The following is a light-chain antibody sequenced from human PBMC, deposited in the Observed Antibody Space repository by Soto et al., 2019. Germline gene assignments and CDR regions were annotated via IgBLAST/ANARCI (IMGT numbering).Light chain of an antibody. CDR2: EVS. V-gene: IGLV2-14*01. Sequence: QSALTQPASVSGSPGQSITISCTGTSSDVGGYNFVSWYQQHPGKAPKLMIFEVSNRPSGVSARFSGSKSGNTASLTISGLQAEDEADYYCNSYTSSNNFVFGTGTKLTVL. CDR3: NSYTSSNNFV. CDR1: SSDVGGYNF. J-gene: IGLJ1*01.